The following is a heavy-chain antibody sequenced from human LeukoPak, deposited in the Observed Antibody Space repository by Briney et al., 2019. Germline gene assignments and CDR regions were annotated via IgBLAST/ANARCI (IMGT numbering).Heavy chain of an antibody. CDR1: GFIFSTYS. V-gene: IGHV3-48*04. J-gene: IGHJ4*02. CDR3: ATSRKTTAGDY. Sequence: GGSLRLSCAASGFIFSTYSMNWVRQAPGKGLEWVSYITSGSSTIYYADSVKGRFTISRDNAKNSLYLQMNSLRAEDTAVYYCATSRKTTAGDYWGQGTLVTVSS. D-gene: IGHD1-7*01. CDR2: ITSGSSTI.